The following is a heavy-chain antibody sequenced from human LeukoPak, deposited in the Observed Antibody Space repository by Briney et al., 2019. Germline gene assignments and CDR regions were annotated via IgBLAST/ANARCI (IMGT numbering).Heavy chain of an antibody. V-gene: IGHV3-53*01. CDR2: IYSGGST. J-gene: IGHJ5*02. CDR1: GFTVSSNY. Sequence: GGSLRLSCAASGFTVSSNYMSWVRQAPGKGLEWVSVIYSGGSTYYADSVKGRFTISRDNSKNTLYLQMNSLRAEDTAIYYCAKTKPLREDGYKPWGQGTLVTVSS. D-gene: IGHD5-24*01. CDR3: AKTKPLREDGYKP.